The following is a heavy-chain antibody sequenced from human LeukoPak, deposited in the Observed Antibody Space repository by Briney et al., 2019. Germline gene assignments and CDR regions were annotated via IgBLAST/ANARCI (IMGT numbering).Heavy chain of an antibody. CDR1: GFTFSSYA. J-gene: IGHJ3*02. CDR2: ISGSGGST. V-gene: IGHV3-23*01. CDR3: AKEGAYYYDSSGYSDAFDI. Sequence: PGGSLRLSCAASGFTFSSYAMSWVRQAPGKGLEWVSAISGSGGSTYYADSVKGRFTISRDNSKNTLYLQMNSLRAEDTAVYYCAKEGAYYYDSSGYSDAFDIWGQGTMVTVSS. D-gene: IGHD3-22*01.